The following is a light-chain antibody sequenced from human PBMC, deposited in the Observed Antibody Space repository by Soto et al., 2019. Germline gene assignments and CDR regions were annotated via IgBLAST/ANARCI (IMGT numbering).Light chain of an antibody. CDR3: QQYGDSPPAWT. J-gene: IGKJ1*01. V-gene: IGKV3-20*01. Sequence: IVLTQSPGPLSFSPGERATLSCRASQSLSRNFLAWYQQKPGQAPRLLIYGASSRATGIPDRFSGSGSGTDFTLTISRLEPEDFAVYYCQQYGDSPPAWTFGRGTKVEVK. CDR1: QSLSRNF. CDR2: GAS.